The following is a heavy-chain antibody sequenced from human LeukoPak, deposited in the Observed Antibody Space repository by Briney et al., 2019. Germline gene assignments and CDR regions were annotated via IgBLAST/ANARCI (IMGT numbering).Heavy chain of an antibody. CDR3: ARYGAGSCYDY. CDR2: ISSSSSYI. CDR1: GFTFSSYS. J-gene: IGHJ4*02. D-gene: IGHD2-15*01. Sequence: PGGSLRLSCAASGFTFSSYSMNWVRQAPGKGLEWVSSISSSSSYIYYEDSVKGRFTISRDNAKNSLYLQMNSLRAEDTAVYYCARYGAGSCYDYWGQGALVTVSS. V-gene: IGHV3-21*01.